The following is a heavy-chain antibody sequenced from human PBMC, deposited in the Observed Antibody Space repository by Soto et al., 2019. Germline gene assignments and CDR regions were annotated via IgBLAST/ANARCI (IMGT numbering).Heavy chain of an antibody. CDR2: ISGASGTI. Sequence: GGSLRLSCAASGFTFRNYNMNWVRQAPGKGLEWLSYISGASGTIYYADSMQGRFTISRDNAKNSLYLQMNSLRPEDTALYYCVRSKGGYSYGTPFDYWGQGTLVTVSS. J-gene: IGHJ4*02. CDR1: GFTFRNYN. V-gene: IGHV3-48*01. D-gene: IGHD5-18*01. CDR3: VRSKGGYSYGTPFDY.